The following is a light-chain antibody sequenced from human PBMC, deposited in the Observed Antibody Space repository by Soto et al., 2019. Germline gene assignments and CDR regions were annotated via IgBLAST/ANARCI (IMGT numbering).Light chain of an antibody. J-gene: IGLJ3*02. V-gene: IGLV2-14*01. CDR3: SSYTGSSTLL. CDR2: DVS. CDR1: SSDVGAYNY. Sequence: QSALTQPASVSGSPGQSITISFTGTSSDVGAYNYVSWYQQHPGKAPKLMIYDVSDRPSGVSNRFSGSKSGNTASLTISGLQAEDEADYYCSSYTGSSTLLFGGGTKLTVL.